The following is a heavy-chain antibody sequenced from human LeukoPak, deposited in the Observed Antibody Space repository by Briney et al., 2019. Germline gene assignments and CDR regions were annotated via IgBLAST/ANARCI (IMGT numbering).Heavy chain of an antibody. CDR2: IYYSGST. D-gene: IGHD5-12*01. Sequence: SETLSLTCTVSGGSISSSSYYWGWIRQPPGKGLEWIGSIYYSGSTYYNPSLKSRVTISVDTSKNQFSLKLSSVAAADTAVYYCARAWGSYSGYDQNWFDPWGQGTLVTVSS. V-gene: IGHV4-39*07. CDR3: ARAWGSYSGYDQNWFDP. CDR1: GGSISSSSYY. J-gene: IGHJ5*02.